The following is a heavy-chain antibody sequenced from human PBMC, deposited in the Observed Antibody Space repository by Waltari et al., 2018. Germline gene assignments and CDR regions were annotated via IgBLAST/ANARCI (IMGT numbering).Heavy chain of an antibody. Sequence: QVQLVESGGGVVQPGRSLRLSCAASGFTFSSYGMHWVRQAPGKGLGWVAVIWYDESNKYYADAVKGRFTISRDNSKNTLYLQMNSLRAEDTAVYYCARAGMGLQLNDYWGQGTLVTVSS. CDR1: GFTFSSYG. D-gene: IGHD4-4*01. V-gene: IGHV3-33*01. CDR2: IWYDESNK. J-gene: IGHJ4*02. CDR3: ARAGMGLQLNDY.